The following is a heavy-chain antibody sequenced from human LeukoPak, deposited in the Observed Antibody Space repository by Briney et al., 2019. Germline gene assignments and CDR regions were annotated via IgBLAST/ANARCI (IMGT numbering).Heavy chain of an antibody. D-gene: IGHD1-7*01. V-gene: IGHV3-23*01. Sequence: SGGSLRLSCAASGFTFCSFAMSWVPHAPGQGLEGGSAVRSGGSSTYDAASVEGRFTISRDNSKNTLYLQMNSLRTEDTAVYYCAKYIGWSSRNYYFDYWGQGTLVTVPS. J-gene: IGHJ4*02. CDR1: GFTFCSFA. CDR2: VRSGGSST. CDR3: AKYIGWSSRNYYFDY.